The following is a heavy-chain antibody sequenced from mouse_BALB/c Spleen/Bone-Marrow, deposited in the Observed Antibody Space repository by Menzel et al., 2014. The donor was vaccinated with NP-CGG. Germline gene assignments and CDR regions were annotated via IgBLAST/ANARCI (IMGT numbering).Heavy chain of an antibody. J-gene: IGHJ3*01. V-gene: IGHV2-3*01. CDR1: GLSLTTYG. Sequence: QVQLQQSGPGLVAPSQSLSITCTVSGLSLTTYGVSWVRQPPGKGPEWLGVIWGDGSTNYHSAFISRLSISKDNSKSQVFLKLNSLQTDDTATYYCAKDWAWFAYWGQGTLVTVSA. CDR3: AKDWAWFAY. D-gene: IGHD4-1*01. CDR2: IWGDGST.